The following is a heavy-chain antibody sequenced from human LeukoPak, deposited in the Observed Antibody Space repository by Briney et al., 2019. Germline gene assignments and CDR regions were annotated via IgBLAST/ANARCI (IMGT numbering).Heavy chain of an antibody. Sequence: GESLKISCKGSGYSFTSYWIGWVRQMPGKGLEWMGIIYPGDSDTRYSPSFQGQVTISADKSISTAYLQWSSLKASDTAMYYCARSPRGGYCSGGSCYYPPDYYYYYMDVWGKGTTVTVSS. CDR2: IYPGDSDT. J-gene: IGHJ6*03. CDR1: GYSFTSYW. D-gene: IGHD2-15*01. V-gene: IGHV5-51*01. CDR3: ARSPRGGYCSGGSCYYPPDYYYYYMDV.